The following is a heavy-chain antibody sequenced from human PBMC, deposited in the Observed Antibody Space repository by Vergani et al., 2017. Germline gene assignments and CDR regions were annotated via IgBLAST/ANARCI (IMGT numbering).Heavy chain of an antibody. Sequence: QLQLQESGPGLVKPSETLSLTCTVSGGSISSSSYYWGWIRQPPGKGLEWIGSIYYSGSTYYNPSLKSRVTISVDTSKNQFSLKLSSVTAADTAVYYCSHYYDSSHDAFDIWGQGTMVIVSS. V-gene: IGHV4-39*01. CDR1: GGSISSSSYY. CDR3: SHYYDSSHDAFDI. CDR2: IYYSGST. J-gene: IGHJ3*02. D-gene: IGHD3-22*01.